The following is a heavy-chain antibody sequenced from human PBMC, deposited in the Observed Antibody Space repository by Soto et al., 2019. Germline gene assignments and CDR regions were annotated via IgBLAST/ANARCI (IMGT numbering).Heavy chain of an antibody. CDR1: GFTFNNYG. D-gene: IGHD5-18*01. CDR2: ISYDGDDK. Sequence: QVQLVESGGGVVQPGRSRRLSCAASGFTFNNYGIHWVRQAPGRGLEWVAVISYDGDDKYYADSVKGRFTISRDNSRNTLYLQMNSLRPEDTAMYYCAKEGIELWSAFDYWGQGTLVTVSS. CDR3: AKEGIELWSAFDY. J-gene: IGHJ4*02. V-gene: IGHV3-30*18.